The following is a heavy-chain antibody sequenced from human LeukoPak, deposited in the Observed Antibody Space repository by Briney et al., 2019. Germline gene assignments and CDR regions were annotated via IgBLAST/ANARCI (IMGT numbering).Heavy chain of an antibody. D-gene: IGHD6-19*01. V-gene: IGHV3-21*04. CDR2: ISSSSSYI. CDR3: AREGGSSGWYHAFDI. Sequence: GGSLRLSCAASGFTFSSYSMNWVRQAPGKGLEWVSSISSSSSYICYADSVKGRFTISRDNSKNTLYLQMNSLRAEDTAVYYCAREGGSSGWYHAFDIWGQGTMVTVSS. J-gene: IGHJ3*02. CDR1: GFTFSSYS.